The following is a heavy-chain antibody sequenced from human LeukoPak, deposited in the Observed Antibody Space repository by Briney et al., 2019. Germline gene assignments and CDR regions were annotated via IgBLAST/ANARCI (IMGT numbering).Heavy chain of an antibody. D-gene: IGHD3-10*01. CDR3: AWVVVRGVGVDY. CDR2: ITSSSSYI. Sequence: GGSLRLSCAASGFTFSTYTMNWVRQAPGKGLEWVSSITSSSSYIYYADSVKGRFTISRDNAKNSLFLEVNSLRAEDTAVYYCAWVVVRGVGVDYWGQGTLVTVSS. J-gene: IGHJ4*02. CDR1: GFTFSTYT. V-gene: IGHV3-21*01.